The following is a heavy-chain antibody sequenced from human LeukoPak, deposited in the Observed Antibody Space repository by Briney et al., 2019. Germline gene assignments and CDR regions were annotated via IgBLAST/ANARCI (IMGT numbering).Heavy chain of an antibody. Sequence: SETLSLTCAVYGGSFSGYYWSWIRQPPGKGLEWIGEINHSGSTNYNPSLTSRVTISVDTSKNQFSLKLSSVTAADTAVYYCAGGPTYYYDSSGPFDPWGQGTLVTVSS. CDR1: GGSFSGYY. V-gene: IGHV4-34*01. J-gene: IGHJ5*02. D-gene: IGHD3-22*01. CDR3: AGGPTYYYDSSGPFDP. CDR2: INHSGST.